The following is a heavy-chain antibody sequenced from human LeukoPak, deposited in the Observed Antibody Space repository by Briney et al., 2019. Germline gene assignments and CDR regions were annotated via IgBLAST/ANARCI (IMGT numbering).Heavy chain of an antibody. CDR3: GKDWKLDY. V-gene: IGHV3-23*01. Sequence: GGSLRLSCAASGFTFNNYAMSWVRQAPGKGLEWVSAISDDGGDTKYADSVKGRFTISRDNSKNTLYLQMNSLRVEDTAIYYCGKDWKLDYWGQGTLVTVSS. CDR2: ISDDGGDT. D-gene: IGHD1-1*01. CDR1: GFTFNNYA. J-gene: IGHJ4*02.